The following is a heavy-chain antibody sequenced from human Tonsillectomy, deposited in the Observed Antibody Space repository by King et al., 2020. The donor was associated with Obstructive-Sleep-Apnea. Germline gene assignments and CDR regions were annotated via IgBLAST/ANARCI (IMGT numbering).Heavy chain of an antibody. V-gene: IGHV4-38-2*02. J-gene: IGHJ2*01. CDR2: IYHSGST. Sequence: QLQESGPGLVKPSETLSLTCTLSGYSISSTYYWGWIRQPPGKGLEWIGTIYHSGSTYYNPSLKSRVTISEDTSKNQFSLRLTSVTAADTAVYYCARDRLPYRSAWHWTFALWGRGTLVTVSS. D-gene: IGHD6-25*01. CDR3: ARDRLPYRSAWHWTFAL. CDR1: GYSISSTYY.